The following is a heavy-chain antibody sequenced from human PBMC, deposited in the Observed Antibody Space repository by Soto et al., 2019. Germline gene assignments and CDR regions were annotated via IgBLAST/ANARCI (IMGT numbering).Heavy chain of an antibody. V-gene: IGHV4-59*08. CDR2: MYNSEDT. CDR3: VRHATDRHGNAEDWYFDL. J-gene: IGHJ2*01. CDR1: AASISSYY. D-gene: IGHD2-15*01. Sequence: QVQLQESGPGLVRPSETLSLTCTVSAASISSYYWTWIRQSPGKGLEWIGHMYNSEDTKYNPSLKSRVPMSVDTSKNQFSLKLRSVTAADTAIYYCVRHATDRHGNAEDWYFDLWGRGTLVTVSS.